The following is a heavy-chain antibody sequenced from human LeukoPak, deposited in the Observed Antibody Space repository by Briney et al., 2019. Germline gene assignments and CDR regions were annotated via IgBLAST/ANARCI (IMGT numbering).Heavy chain of an antibody. D-gene: IGHD2-15*01. V-gene: IGHV3-30*04. CDR2: ISNDGSNE. CDR3: ARRMDYFDY. J-gene: IGHJ4*02. Sequence: GGSLRLSCAASGFTFSGYGLDWVRQAPGKGLEWVTVISNDGSNEYYADSVKGRFTISRDNSKNTLYLQMNSLRGEDTAVYYCARRMDYFDYWGQGTLVTVSS. CDR1: GFTFSGYG.